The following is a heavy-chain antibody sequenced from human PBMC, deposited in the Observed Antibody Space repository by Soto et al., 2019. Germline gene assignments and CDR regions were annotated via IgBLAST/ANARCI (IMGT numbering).Heavy chain of an antibody. J-gene: IGHJ6*03. CDR3: AKDGGWLRLAYYYMDV. V-gene: IGHV3-30*18. CDR2: ISYDGSNK. D-gene: IGHD5-12*01. Sequence: QVQLVESGGGVVQPGRSLRLSCAASGFTFSSYGMHWVRQAPGEGLEWVAVISYDGSNKYYADSVKGRFTISRDNSKNTLYLQMNSLRAEDTAVYYCAKDGGWLRLAYYYMDVWGKGTTVTVS. CDR1: GFTFSSYG.